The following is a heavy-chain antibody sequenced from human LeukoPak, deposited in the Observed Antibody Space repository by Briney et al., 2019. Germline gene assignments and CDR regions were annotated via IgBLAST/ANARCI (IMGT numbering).Heavy chain of an antibody. V-gene: IGHV4-59*01. CDR2: IYYSGST. D-gene: IGHD3-16*01. J-gene: IGHJ4*02. CDR3: ARITEYYFDY. CDR1: GGSISSYY. Sequence: PSETLSLTCTISGGSISSYYWSWIRQPPGKGLEWIGYIYYSGSTNYNPSLKSRVTISVDTSKNQFSLKLSSVTAADTAVYYCARITEYYFDYWGQGTLVTVSS.